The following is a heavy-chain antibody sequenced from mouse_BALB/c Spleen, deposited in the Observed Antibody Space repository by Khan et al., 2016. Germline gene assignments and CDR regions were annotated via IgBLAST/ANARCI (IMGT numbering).Heavy chain of an antibody. CDR3: ARGIYYDCDSYFDY. Sequence: QIQWVQSGPELKKPGETVKISCKASGYAFTNYGMTWVKQAPGKGLKWMGWINTFTGEPTCADDFKGRFAFSLETSASTAYLQINSCKNEDTATSFCARGIYYDCDSYFDYWGQGTTLTVSS. J-gene: IGHJ2*01. CDR2: INTFTGEP. D-gene: IGHD2-4*01. V-gene: IGHV9-3-1*01. CDR1: GYAFTNYG.